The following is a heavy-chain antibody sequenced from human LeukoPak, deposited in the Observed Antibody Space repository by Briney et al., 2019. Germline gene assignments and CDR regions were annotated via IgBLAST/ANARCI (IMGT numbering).Heavy chain of an antibody. Sequence: GGSLRLSCAASGFTFSSYSMNWVRQAPGKGLEWVSSISSSSRYIYYADSVKGRFTISRDNAKNSLYLQMNSLRAEDTAVYYCAREVYSDDAFDIWGQGTMVTVSS. V-gene: IGHV3-21*01. D-gene: IGHD2-8*01. CDR1: GFTFSSYS. J-gene: IGHJ3*02. CDR3: AREVYSDDAFDI. CDR2: ISSSSRYI.